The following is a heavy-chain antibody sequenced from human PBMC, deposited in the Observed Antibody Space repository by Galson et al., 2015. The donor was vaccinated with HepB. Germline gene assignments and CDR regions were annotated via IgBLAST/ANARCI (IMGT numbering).Heavy chain of an antibody. D-gene: IGHD2-21*02. V-gene: IGHV5-10-1*01. CDR1: GYIFTSFW. J-gene: IGHJ3*01. CDR3: ARFRSDSDTFDL. CDR2: IDPRDSYI. Sequence: QSGAEVKKPGESLRISCKGSGYIFTSFWITWVRLTPGKGLECMGRIDPRDSYINYSPSFQGHVTISADKSITTAYLQWSSLRASDTAIYYCARFRSDSDTFDLWGQGTMVTV.